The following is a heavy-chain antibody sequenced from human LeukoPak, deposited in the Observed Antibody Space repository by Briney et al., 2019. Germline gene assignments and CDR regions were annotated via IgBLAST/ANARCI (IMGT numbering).Heavy chain of an antibody. D-gene: IGHD2-21*02. CDR1: GGSISSYY. CDR3: ARVVQYCGGDCYSFNDY. V-gene: IGHV4-4*07. Sequence: SETLSLTCTVSGGSISSYYWSWIRQPAGKGLEWIGRIYTSGSTNYNPSLKSRVTMSVDTSKNQFSLKLSSVTAADTAVYYCARVVQYCGGDCYSFNDYWGQGALVTVSS. J-gene: IGHJ4*02. CDR2: IYTSGST.